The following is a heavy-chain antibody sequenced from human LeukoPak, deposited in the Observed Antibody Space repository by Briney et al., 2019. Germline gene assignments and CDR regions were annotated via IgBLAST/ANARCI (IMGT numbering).Heavy chain of an antibody. CDR3: ARDFPPFDP. Sequence: PSETLSLTCAVYGGSFSGYYWSWIRQPPGKGLEWIGEINHSGSTNYNPPLKSRVTISVDTSKNQFSLKLSSVTAADTAVYYCARDFPPFDPWGQGTLVTVSS. CDR1: GGSFSGYY. J-gene: IGHJ5*02. V-gene: IGHV4-34*01. CDR2: INHSGST.